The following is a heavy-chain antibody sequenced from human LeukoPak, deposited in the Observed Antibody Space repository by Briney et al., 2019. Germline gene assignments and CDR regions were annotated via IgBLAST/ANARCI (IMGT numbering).Heavy chain of an antibody. CDR1: GFTFSSYW. CDR3: ARGTGNTAMVGY. J-gene: IGHJ4*02. D-gene: IGHD5-18*01. V-gene: IGHV3-64*01. Sequence: PGGSLRLSCAASGFTFSSYWMHWVRQAPGKGLEYVSAISSNGGSTYYANSVKGRFTISRDNSKNTLYLQMGSLRAEDMAVYYCARGTGNTAMVGYWGQGTLVTVSS. CDR2: ISSNGGST.